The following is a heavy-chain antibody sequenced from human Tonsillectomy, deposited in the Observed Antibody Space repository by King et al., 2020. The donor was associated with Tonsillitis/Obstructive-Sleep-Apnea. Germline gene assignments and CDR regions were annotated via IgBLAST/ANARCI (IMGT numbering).Heavy chain of an antibody. CDR1: GGSMSTFY. J-gene: IGHJ4*02. D-gene: IGHD4-23*01. CDR2: TYYSGSS. CDR3: ARGRTYGGLLDF. V-gene: IGHV4-59*01. Sequence: VQLQESGPSLAKPSETLSLKCTVSGGSMSTFYWSWIRQSPGKGLEWIGYTYYSGSSNYNPSLKSRLTISDDMSKNEFSLTLTSVTAADTAVYYCARGRTYGGLLDFWGQGALVTVSS.